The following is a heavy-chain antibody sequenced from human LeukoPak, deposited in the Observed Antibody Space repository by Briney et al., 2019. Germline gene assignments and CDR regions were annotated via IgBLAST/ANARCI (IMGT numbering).Heavy chain of an antibody. CDR2: INSAGSST. J-gene: IGHJ4*02. CDR1: GFSFSSQW. Sequence: GGSLRLSCAASGFSFSSQWMHWVRQAPGKGLVWVARINSAGSSTRYADSVKGRFTLSRDSANNTLYLQMNSLRAEDTAVYYCARSDYFDYWGQGTLVTVSS. CDR3: ARSDYFDY. V-gene: IGHV3-74*01.